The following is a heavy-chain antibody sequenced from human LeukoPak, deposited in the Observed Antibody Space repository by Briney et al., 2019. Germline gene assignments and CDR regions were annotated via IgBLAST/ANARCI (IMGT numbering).Heavy chain of an antibody. CDR1: GYTLTELS. D-gene: IGHD1-26*01. V-gene: IGHV1-18*01. J-gene: IGHJ4*02. CDR3: ARASGSSPTPSD. Sequence: GASVKVSCKVSGYTLTELSMHWVRQAPGQGLEWMGWISAYNGNTNYAQKLQSRVTMTTDTSTSTAYMELRSLRSDDTAVYYCARASGSSPTPSDWGQGTLVTVSS. CDR2: ISAYNGNT.